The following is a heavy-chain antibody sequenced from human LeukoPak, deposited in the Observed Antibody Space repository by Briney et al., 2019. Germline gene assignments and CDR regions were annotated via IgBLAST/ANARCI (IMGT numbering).Heavy chain of an antibody. V-gene: IGHV4-4*08. CDR2: LHSGGIT. CDR1: GASVSTFY. Sequence: PSETLSLTCTVSGASVSTFYWSWIRQPPGKGPEWVGYLHSGGITNYSPSLRSRVTMSIDTSKNQFSLKLSSVTAADTAVYYCARGHGALDYWGQGTLVTVSS. CDR3: ARGHGALDY. D-gene: IGHD4/OR15-4a*01. J-gene: IGHJ4*02.